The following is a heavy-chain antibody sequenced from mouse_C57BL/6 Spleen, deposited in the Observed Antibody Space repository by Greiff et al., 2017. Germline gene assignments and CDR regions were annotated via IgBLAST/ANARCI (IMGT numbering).Heavy chain of an antibody. V-gene: IGHV7-3*01. CDR3: ARSYYDYDGRGYYFDY. D-gene: IGHD2-4*01. Sequence: DVMLVESGGGLVQPGGSLSLSCAASGFTFTDYYMSWVRQPPGKALEWLGFIRNKANGYTTEYSASVKGRFTISRDNSQSILYLQMNALRAEDSATYYCARSYYDYDGRGYYFDYWGQGTTLTVSS. J-gene: IGHJ2*01. CDR2: IRNKANGYTT. CDR1: GFTFTDYY.